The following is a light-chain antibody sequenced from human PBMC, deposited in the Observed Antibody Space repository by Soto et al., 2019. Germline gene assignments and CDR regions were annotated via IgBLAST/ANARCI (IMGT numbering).Light chain of an antibody. CDR3: QSYDSSLSVV. CDR2: GNS. CDR1: SSIIGAGYD. V-gene: IGLV1-40*01. J-gene: IGLJ2*01. Sequence: QSVLTQPPSVSGAPGQRVTISCTGSSSIIGAGYDVHWYQQLPGTAPKLLIYGNSNRPSGVPDRFSGSKSGTSASLAITGLQAEDEADYYCQSYDSSLSVVFGGGPKLTVL.